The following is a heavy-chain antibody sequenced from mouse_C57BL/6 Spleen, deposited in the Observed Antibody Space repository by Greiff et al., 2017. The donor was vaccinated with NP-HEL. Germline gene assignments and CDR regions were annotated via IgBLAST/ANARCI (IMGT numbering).Heavy chain of an antibody. CDR2: INPNNGGT. J-gene: IGHJ3*01. CDR3: ARGRNYGNSAWFAY. D-gene: IGHD2-1*01. Sequence: DVKLQQSGPELVKPGASVKMSCKASGYTFTDYNMHWVKQSHGKSLEWIGYINPNNGGTSYNQKFKGKATLTVNKSSSTAYMELRSLTSEDSAVYYCARGRNYGNSAWFAYWGQGTLVTVSA. CDR1: GYTFTDYN. V-gene: IGHV1-22*01.